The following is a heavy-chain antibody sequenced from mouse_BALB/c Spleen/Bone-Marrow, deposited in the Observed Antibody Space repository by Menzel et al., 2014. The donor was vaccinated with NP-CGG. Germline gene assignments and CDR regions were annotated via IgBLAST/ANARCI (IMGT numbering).Heavy chain of an antibody. D-gene: IGHD1-2*01. J-gene: IGHJ2*01. CDR2: IDPANGNT. CDR3: ARTAPENFDY. V-gene: IGHV14-3*02. CDR1: GFNIKDTY. Sequence: LVEPGAELVKPGASVKLSCTASGFNIKDTYMHWVKQRPEQGLEWTGRIDPANGNTKYDPKFQGKATITADTSSNTAYLQLSSLTSEDTAVYYCARTAPENFDYWGQGTTLTVSS.